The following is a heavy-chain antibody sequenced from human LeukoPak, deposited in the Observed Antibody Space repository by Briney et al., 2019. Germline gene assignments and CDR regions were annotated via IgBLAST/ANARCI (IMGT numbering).Heavy chain of an antibody. J-gene: IGHJ4*02. D-gene: IGHD1-26*01. V-gene: IGHV4-59*08. CDR3: TKYGGSPANYFDS. Sequence: SETLSLTCTVSGDSISAYYWSWVRQPPGKGLEWITFVHKTGSINYNPSLKSRATISMDTSNSQFSLHVNSVTAADTAVYYCTKYGGSPANYFDSWGPGTLVTVSP. CDR2: VHKTGSI. CDR1: GDSISAYY.